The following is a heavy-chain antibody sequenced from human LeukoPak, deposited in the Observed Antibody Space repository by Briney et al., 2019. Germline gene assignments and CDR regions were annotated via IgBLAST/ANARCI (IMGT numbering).Heavy chain of an antibody. D-gene: IGHD1-26*01. CDR3: ARDGGELVSDY. V-gene: IGHV3-33*01. CDR2: IWYDGSNK. CDR1: GFTFSSYG. J-gene: IGHJ4*02. Sequence: GGSLRLSCAASGFTFSSYGMHWVRQAPGKGLEWVAVIWYDGSNKYYADSVKGRCTISRDNSKNTLYLQMNSLRAEDTAVYYCARDGGELVSDYWGQGTLVTVSS.